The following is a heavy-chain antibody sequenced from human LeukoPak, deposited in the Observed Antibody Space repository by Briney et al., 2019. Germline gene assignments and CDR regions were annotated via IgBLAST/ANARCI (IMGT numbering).Heavy chain of an antibody. J-gene: IGHJ4*02. V-gene: IGHV4-39*01. D-gene: IGHD3-10*01. CDR2: IYYSGST. CDR3: AGGPYGSGNRVDY. CDR1: GGSISSSSYY. Sequence: SSETLSLTCTVSGGSISSSSYYWGWIRQPPGKGLEWIGSIYYSGSTYYNPSLKSRVTISVDTSKNQFSLKLSPVTAADTAVYYCAGGPYGSGNRVDYWGQGTLVTVSS.